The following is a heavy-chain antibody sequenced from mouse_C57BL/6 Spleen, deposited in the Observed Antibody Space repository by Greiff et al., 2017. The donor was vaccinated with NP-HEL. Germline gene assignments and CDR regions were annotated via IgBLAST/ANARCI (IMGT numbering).Heavy chain of an antibody. CDR2: IHPNSGSN. J-gene: IGHJ1*03. D-gene: IGHD1-2*01. CDR1: GYTFTSYW. Sequence: VQLQQPGAELVKPGASVKLSCKASGYTFTSYWMHWVKQRPGQGLEWIGMIHPNSGSNNYNEKFKSKATLTVDTSYSTAYMQLSSLTSKDSAVSYCAKHYSAAVFFDVWGTETTVSVSS. V-gene: IGHV1-64*01. CDR3: AKHYSAAVFFDV.